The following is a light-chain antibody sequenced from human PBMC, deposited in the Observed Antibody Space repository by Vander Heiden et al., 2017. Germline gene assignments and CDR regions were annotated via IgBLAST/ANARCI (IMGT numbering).Light chain of an antibody. J-gene: IGLJ3*02. Sequence: QSVLTQPPSASGTPGQRVTIPCSGSSSNIGSNTVNWYQPLPGTAPKLLIYNNKQRPSGVPDRFSGSKSGTSASLAISGLQSEAEADYYCAAWDDSLNGWVFGGGTKLTVL. V-gene: IGLV1-44*01. CDR1: SSNIGSNT. CDR2: NNK. CDR3: AAWDDSLNGWV.